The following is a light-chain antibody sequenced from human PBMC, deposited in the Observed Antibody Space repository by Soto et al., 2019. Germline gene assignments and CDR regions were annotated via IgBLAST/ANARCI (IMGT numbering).Light chain of an antibody. CDR3: YQDSGWVTTS. Sequence: VWTLTAPNGSLYPKNGAPLPCRASQSVSSNKLAWYQQKPGQAPRLLIYAASSRATGIPDRFSGSGSGTNLSHTSIRLQHSDCAPLYCYQDSGWVTTSFGQGTRLEIK. CDR1: QSVSSNK. J-gene: IGKJ5*01. CDR2: AAS. V-gene: IGKV3D-20*02.